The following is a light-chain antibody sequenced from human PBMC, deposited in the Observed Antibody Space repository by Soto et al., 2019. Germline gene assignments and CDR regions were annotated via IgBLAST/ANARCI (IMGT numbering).Light chain of an antibody. CDR2: DAS. CDR3: QQYYAYSYT. V-gene: IGKV1-5*01. J-gene: IGKJ2*01. Sequence: DIQMTQSPSTLSASVGDRVTVTCRASQSISSWLAWYQQKPGKAPKLLIYDASSLESGVPSRFSGSGSGTEFTLTISGLQPDDSGTYYCQQYYAYSYTFGQGTKV. CDR1: QSISSW.